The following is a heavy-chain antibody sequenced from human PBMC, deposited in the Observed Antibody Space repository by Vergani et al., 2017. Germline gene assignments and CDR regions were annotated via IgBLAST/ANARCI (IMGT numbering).Heavy chain of an antibody. CDR3: ASGGYGLFGESLGDY. CDR1: GFTFSSSG. J-gene: IGHJ4*02. Sequence: QVQLVESGGGVVQPGRSLRLSCAASGFTFSSSGMHWVRQAPGKGLEWLAVISYDGSNKYYADSVKGRFTISRDNSKNTLYLQMNSLRAEDTAVYYCASGGYGLFGESLGDYWGQGTLVTVSS. CDR2: ISYDGSNK. V-gene: IGHV3-30*03. D-gene: IGHD3-10*02.